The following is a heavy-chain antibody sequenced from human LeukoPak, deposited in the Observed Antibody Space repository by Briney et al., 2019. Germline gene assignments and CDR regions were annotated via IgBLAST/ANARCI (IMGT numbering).Heavy chain of an antibody. CDR2: IYYSGST. CDR1: GGSISSSSYY. Sequence: SETLSLTCTVSGGSISSSSYYWGWIRQPPGKGLEWIGSIYYSGSTYYNPSLKSRVTISVDTSKNQFSLKLSSVTAADTAVYYCARLFEGGYGIDYWGQGTLVTVSS. D-gene: IGHD5-18*01. CDR3: ARLFEGGYGIDY. V-gene: IGHV4-39*01. J-gene: IGHJ4*02.